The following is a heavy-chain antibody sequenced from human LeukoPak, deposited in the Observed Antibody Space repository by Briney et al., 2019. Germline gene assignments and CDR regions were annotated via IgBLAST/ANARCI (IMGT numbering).Heavy chain of an antibody. CDR2: INHSGST. Sequence: SETLSLTCTVSGYSISSGYYWGWIRQPPGKGLEWIGEINHSGSTNYNPSLKSRVTISVDTSKNQFSLKLSSVTAADTAVYYCARRVMAVAGAYNWFDPWGQGTLVTVSS. V-gene: IGHV4-38-2*02. CDR3: ARRVMAVAGAYNWFDP. J-gene: IGHJ5*02. CDR1: GYSISSGYY. D-gene: IGHD6-19*01.